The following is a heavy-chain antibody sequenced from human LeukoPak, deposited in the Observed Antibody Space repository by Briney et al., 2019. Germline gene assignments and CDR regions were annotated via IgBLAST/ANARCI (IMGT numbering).Heavy chain of an antibody. CDR3: ARDGDSAAGNVGNY. CDR2: ISAYNGNT. V-gene: IGHV1-18*01. D-gene: IGHD6-13*01. J-gene: IGHJ4*02. Sequence: ASVKVSCRASGYTFTSYGISWVRQAPGQGLEWMGWISAYNGNTNYAQKFQGRVTITRDTSAGTAYMELSSLRSEDTAVYYCARDGDSAAGNVGNYWGQGTLVTVSS. CDR1: GYTFTSYG.